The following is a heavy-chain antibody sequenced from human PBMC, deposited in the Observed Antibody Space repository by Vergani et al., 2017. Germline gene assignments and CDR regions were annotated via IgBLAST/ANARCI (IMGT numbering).Heavy chain of an antibody. J-gene: IGHJ6*02. CDR2: ISSSGSTI. CDR3: ARDFPLVTGPSGMDV. D-gene: IGHD2-21*02. V-gene: IGHV3-48*03. CDR1: GFTFSSYE. Sequence: EVQLVESGGGLVQPGGSLRLSCAASGFTFSSYEMNWVRQAPGKGLEWVSYISSSGSTIYYADSVKGRFTISRDNAKNSLYLQMHSLRAEDTAVYYCARDFPLVTGPSGMDVWGQGTTVTVSS.